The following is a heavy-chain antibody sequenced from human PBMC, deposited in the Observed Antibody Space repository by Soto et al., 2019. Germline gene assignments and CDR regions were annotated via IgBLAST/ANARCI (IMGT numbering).Heavy chain of an antibody. V-gene: IGHV3-48*03. CDR2: ISSSGSTM. Sequence: GGSLRLSCAASGFTFSSYEMNWVRQAPGKGLEWVSYISSSGSTMYYADSVKGRFTISRDNAKNSLFLQMNSLRAEDTAVYYCAREGSGYYSDAFDIWGQGTMVTVSS. CDR3: AREGSGYYSDAFDI. D-gene: IGHD3-22*01. J-gene: IGHJ3*02. CDR1: GFTFSSYE.